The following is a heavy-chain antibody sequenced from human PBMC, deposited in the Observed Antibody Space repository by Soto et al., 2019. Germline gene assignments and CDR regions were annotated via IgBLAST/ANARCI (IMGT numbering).Heavy chain of an antibody. D-gene: IGHD4-4*01. Sequence: AGGSLRLSCAASGFTFSSYGMHWVRQAPGKGLEWVAVISYDGSNKYYADSVKGRFTISRDNSKNTLYLQMNSLRAEDTVVYYCAKALTTRLFYYYYGMDVWGQGTTVTVSS. CDR3: AKALTTRLFYYYYGMDV. J-gene: IGHJ6*02. CDR2: ISYDGSNK. CDR1: GFTFSSYG. V-gene: IGHV3-30*18.